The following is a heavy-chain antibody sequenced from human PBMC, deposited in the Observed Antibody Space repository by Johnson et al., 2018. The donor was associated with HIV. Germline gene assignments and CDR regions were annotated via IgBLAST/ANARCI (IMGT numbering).Heavy chain of an antibody. CDR3: ARSGAASIAARGDAFDI. Sequence: VQLVESGGRLVQPGGSLRLSCAASGFTFSNAWMNWVRQAPGKGLEWVSYISSSSSSIYYADSVKGRFTISRDNAKNSLYLQMNSLRAEDTAVYYCARSGAASIAARGDAFDIWGQGTMVTVSS. J-gene: IGHJ3*02. D-gene: IGHD6-6*01. V-gene: IGHV3-48*04. CDR1: GFTFSNAW. CDR2: ISSSSSSI.